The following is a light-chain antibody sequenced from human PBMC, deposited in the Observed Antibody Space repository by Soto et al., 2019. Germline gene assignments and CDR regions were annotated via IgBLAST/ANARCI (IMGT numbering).Light chain of an antibody. Sequence: EIVLTRSPATLSLSPGERATLSCRASQSVSSYLAWYQQKPGQAPRLLIYDASTRATGIPARFSGSGSGADFTLSISRLEPEDFAVYYCQQYGSSPPRTFGQGTKVDIK. CDR1: QSVSSY. J-gene: IGKJ1*01. V-gene: IGKV3-20*01. CDR3: QQYGSSPPRT. CDR2: DAS.